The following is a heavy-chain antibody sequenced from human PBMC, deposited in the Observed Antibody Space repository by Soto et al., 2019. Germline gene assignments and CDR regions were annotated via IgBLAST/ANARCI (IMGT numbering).Heavy chain of an antibody. D-gene: IGHD6-19*01. V-gene: IGHV4-34*01. CDR3: ARKVAVADRLDY. Sequence: QVQLQQWGAGLLKPSETLSLTCAVYGGSFSGYYWSWIRQPPGKGLEWIGENKHSGSTSYNPSLKSRVTISIDTSKSQFSLKLSSVTAADTAVYYCARKVAVADRLDYWGQGTLVTVSS. CDR2: NKHSGST. CDR1: GGSFSGYY. J-gene: IGHJ4*02.